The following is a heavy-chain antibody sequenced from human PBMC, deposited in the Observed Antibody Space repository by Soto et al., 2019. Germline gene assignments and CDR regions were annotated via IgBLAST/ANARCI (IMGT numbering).Heavy chain of an antibody. CDR3: ARVHHYYDSSGYYFVFDY. CDR1: GGSISSGDYY. V-gene: IGHV4-30-4*01. CDR2: IYYSGST. D-gene: IGHD3-22*01. Sequence: LSLTCTVSGGSISSGDYYWSWIRQPPGKGLEWIGYIYYSGSTYYNPSLKSRVTISVDTSKNQFSLKLSSVTAADTAVYYCARVHHYYDSSGYYFVFDYWGQGTLVTVSS. J-gene: IGHJ4*02.